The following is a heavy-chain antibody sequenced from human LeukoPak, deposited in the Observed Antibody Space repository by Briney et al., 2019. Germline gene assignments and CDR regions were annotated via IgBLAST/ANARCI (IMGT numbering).Heavy chain of an antibody. V-gene: IGHV4-61*02. J-gene: IGHJ4*02. D-gene: IGHD3-10*01. CDR3: ARHLTPKAWFGELLRGLGVGFDY. CDR1: GGSISSGSYY. Sequence: SETLSLTCTVSGGSISSGSYYWSWIRQPAGKGLEWIGRIYTSGSTNYNPSLKSRVTISVDTSKNQFSLKLSSVTAADTAVYYCARHLTPKAWFGELLRGLGVGFDYWGQGTQVTVSS. CDR2: IYTSGST.